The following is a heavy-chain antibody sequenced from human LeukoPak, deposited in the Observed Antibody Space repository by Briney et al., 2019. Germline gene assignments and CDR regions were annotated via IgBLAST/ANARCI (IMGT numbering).Heavy chain of an antibody. V-gene: IGHV2-5*02. CDR2: IYWDDEK. J-gene: IGHJ5*02. CDR3: AHSYYFGSRSYYNVWFAP. Sequence: SGPALVKPTQTLTLTCTFSGFSLSTSGVGVGWIRQPPGKALQWLELIYWDDEKYYSPSLKSRLSISRDTSRNQVVLTMTNMDPLDTATYFCAHSYYFGSRSYYNVWFAPWGLGTLVTVSS. D-gene: IGHD3-10*01. CDR1: GFSLSTSGVG.